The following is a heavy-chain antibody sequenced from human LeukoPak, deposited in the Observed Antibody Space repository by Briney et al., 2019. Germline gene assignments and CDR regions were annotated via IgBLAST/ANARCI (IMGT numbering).Heavy chain of an antibody. Sequence: GGALRLSCAAFGFTFGSYWMTWVRQAPGKGLEWVANIKEDESEKYYVDSVRGRFTISRDNAKNSLYLQMNSLRAEDTAVYYCARCNYYDSSRHPTSFENWGQGTLVTVSS. CDR3: ARCNYYDSSRHPTSFEN. D-gene: IGHD3-22*01. V-gene: IGHV3-7*01. CDR1: GFTFGSYW. CDR2: IKEDESEK. J-gene: IGHJ4*02.